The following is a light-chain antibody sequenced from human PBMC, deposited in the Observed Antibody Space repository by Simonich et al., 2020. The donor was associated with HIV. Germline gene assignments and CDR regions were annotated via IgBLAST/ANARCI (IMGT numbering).Light chain of an antibody. J-gene: IGKJ2*01. CDR1: QSISSW. V-gene: IGKV1-5*03. Sequence: DIQMTQSPSTLSASVGDRVTITCRASQSISSWLAWYQQKPGKAPKLLVYKASSLESGGPSRFSGSGSGTEFTLTISSLHAEDVAVYYCQQYYSTPNTFGQGTKLEIK. CDR2: KAS. CDR3: QQYYSTPNT.